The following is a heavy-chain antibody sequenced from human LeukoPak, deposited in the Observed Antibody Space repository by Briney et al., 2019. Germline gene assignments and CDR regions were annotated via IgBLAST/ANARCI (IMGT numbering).Heavy chain of an antibody. CDR1: GFTFTNYA. V-gene: IGHV3-23*01. CDR3: AKDTWASKFYSLFDP. CDR2: ISVSGNTT. D-gene: IGHD1-26*01. Sequence: QPGESLRLSCASSGFTFTNYAMSWVRQPPGKGLEWVSGISVSGNTTYYADSVKGRFTISRDNSRNTLYLQMNRLRAEDKAVYYCAKDTWASKFYSLFDPWGQGTLVTVSS. J-gene: IGHJ5*02.